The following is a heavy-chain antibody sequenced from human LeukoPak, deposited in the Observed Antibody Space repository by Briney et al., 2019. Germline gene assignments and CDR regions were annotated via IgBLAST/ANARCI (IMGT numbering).Heavy chain of an antibody. Sequence: PSETLSLTCTVSGGSISSSSYYWGWIRQPPGKGLEWIGSIYYSGSTYYNPSLKSRVTISVDTSKNQFSLKLSSVTAADTAVYYCARGGYDFWSGYYGLYYYYYMDVWGKGTTVTVSS. CDR3: ARGGYDFWSGYYGLYYYYYMDV. V-gene: IGHV4-39*07. CDR2: IYYSGST. D-gene: IGHD3-3*01. J-gene: IGHJ6*03. CDR1: GGSISSSSYY.